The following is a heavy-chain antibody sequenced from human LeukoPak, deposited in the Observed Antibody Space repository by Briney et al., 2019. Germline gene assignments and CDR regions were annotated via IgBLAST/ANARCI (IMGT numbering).Heavy chain of an antibody. D-gene: IGHD1-26*01. V-gene: IGHV3-7*01. CDR2: IRQDGSEK. CDR3: ARALKGGWFDP. Sequence: GGSLRLSCAASGFTFSSYWMSWVRQAPGKGLEWVANIRQDGSEKYYVDSVKGRFTISRDNAKNSLYLQMNSLRAEDTAVYYCARALKGGWFDPWGQGTLVTVSS. J-gene: IGHJ5*02. CDR1: GFTFSSYW.